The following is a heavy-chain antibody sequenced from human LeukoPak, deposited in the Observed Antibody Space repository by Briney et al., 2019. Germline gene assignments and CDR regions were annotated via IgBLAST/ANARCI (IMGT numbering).Heavy chain of an antibody. CDR2: IYYSGST. CDR3: ARGSSGYYYYFDY. Sequence: PSETLSLTCTGSGVSISSYYWSWIRQPPGKGLEWIGYIYYSGSTNYNPSLKSRVTISVDTSKNQFSLKLSSVTAADTAVYYCARGSSGYYYYFDYWGQGTLVTVSS. V-gene: IGHV4-59*01. J-gene: IGHJ4*02. D-gene: IGHD3-3*01. CDR1: GVSISSYY.